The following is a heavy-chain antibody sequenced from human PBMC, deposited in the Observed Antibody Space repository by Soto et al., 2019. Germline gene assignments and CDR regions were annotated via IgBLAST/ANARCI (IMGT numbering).Heavy chain of an antibody. V-gene: IGHV1-18*01. D-gene: IGHD3-22*01. J-gene: IGHJ5*02. CDR2: INPSNDNT. CDR3: ARDTQQDSNGYYLEWFDP. CDR1: GYTFYRYG. Sequence: QVQLVQSGAEVKKAGASVKVSCKASGYTFYRYGITWVRQAPGQGLEWMGWINPSNDNTNYAQKFRGRVTMTTHASTSTAHMELRSLKSDDTAVYYCARDTQQDSNGYYLEWFDPWGQGTLVTVSS.